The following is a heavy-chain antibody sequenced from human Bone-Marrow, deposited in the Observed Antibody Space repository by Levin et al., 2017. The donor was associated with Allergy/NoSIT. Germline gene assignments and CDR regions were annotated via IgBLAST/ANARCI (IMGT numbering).Heavy chain of an antibody. CDR2: IKQDGSKK. J-gene: IGHJ6*02. CDR3: ARKLGFGVVIMPYGMDV. V-gene: IGHV3-7*01. D-gene: IGHD3-3*01. Sequence: PGGSLRLSCAASGFTFSSYWMSWVRQAPGKGLEWVANIKQDGSKKYYVDSVKGRFTISRDNAKNSLYLQMNSLRAEDTAVYYCARKLGFGVVIMPYGMDVWGQGTTVTVSS. CDR1: GFTFSSYW.